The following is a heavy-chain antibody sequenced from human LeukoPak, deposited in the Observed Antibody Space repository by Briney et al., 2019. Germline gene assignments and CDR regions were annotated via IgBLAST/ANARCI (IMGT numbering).Heavy chain of an antibody. CDR2: INHSGST. CDR3: ARGFGGLAVAGY. Sequence: SETLSLTCAVYGGSFSGYYWSWIRQPPGKGLVWIGEINHSGSTNYNPSLKSRVTISVDTSKNQFSLKLSSVTAADTAVYYCARGFGGLAVAGYWGQGTLVTVSS. V-gene: IGHV4-34*01. J-gene: IGHJ4*02. CDR1: GGSFSGYY. D-gene: IGHD6-19*01.